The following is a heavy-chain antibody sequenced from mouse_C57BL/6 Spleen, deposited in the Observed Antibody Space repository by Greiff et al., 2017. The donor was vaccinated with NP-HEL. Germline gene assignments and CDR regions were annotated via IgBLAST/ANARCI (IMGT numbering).Heavy chain of an antibody. CDR3: ARTPLDY. CDR1: GFTFSDYG. V-gene: IGHV5-17*01. Sequence: EVKVVESGGGLVKPGGSLKLSCAASGFTFSDYGMHWVRQAPEKGLEWVAYISSGSSTIYYADTVTGRFTISRDNAKNTLFLQMTSLRSEDTAMYYCARTPLDYWGQGTTLTVSS. CDR2: ISSGSSTI. J-gene: IGHJ2*01.